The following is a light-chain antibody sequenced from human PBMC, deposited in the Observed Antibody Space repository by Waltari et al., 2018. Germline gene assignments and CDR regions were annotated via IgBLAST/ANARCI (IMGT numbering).Light chain of an antibody. V-gene: IGLV3-21*02. CDR2: DDS. Sequence: SYVLTQPPSVSVAPGEPASITCGENNIGGRSVHWYQQKPGQAPVLIVYDDSGRPSGIPERFSGSNSGNTATLTISRVEAGDEADYYCQVWDSASDHYVFGTGTKVTAL. CDR1: NIGGRS. CDR3: QVWDSASDHYV. J-gene: IGLJ1*01.